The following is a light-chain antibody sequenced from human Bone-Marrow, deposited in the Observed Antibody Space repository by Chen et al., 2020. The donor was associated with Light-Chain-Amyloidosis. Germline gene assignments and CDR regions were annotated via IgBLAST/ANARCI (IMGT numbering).Light chain of an antibody. CDR1: QSVSSH. V-gene: IGKV3-11*01. CDR3: QQRDNWPPGAT. Sequence: EIVLTQSPATLSLSPGERATLSCRADQSVSSHLAWYQQKPGQAPRLLIYDASNRATDILARFSGSGSGTDFTLTINSLESEDFAVYYCQQRDNWPPGATFGGGTKVEIK. J-gene: IGKJ4*01. CDR2: DAS.